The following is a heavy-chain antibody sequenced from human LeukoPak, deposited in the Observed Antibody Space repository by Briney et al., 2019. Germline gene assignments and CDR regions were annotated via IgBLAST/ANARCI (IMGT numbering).Heavy chain of an antibody. J-gene: IGHJ6*03. V-gene: IGHV4-61*01. CDR1: GGSVSSGTYY. CDR3: ARDEDNSGRYYYYMDV. CDR2: IYHSGST. D-gene: IGHD3-22*01. Sequence: PSETLSLTCTVSGGSVSSGTYYWNWIRQPPGKGLEWIGYIYHSGSTNYNPSLKSRATISVDTSKNQFSLKLSHVTTADTAVYYCARDEDNSGRYYYYMDVWGKGTTVTVSS.